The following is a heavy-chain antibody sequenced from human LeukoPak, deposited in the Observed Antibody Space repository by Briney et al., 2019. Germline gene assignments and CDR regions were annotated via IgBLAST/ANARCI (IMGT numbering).Heavy chain of an antibody. J-gene: IGHJ4*02. D-gene: IGHD6-19*01. CDR1: GYSFSGSD. Sequence: PGRSLRLSCAASGYSFSGSDIHWVRQAPGKGLEWVAFTSHDGGSTYYADFVEGRFTISRDIYKSTVYLQMNSLRAEDTAVYYCAKATGGWPRYFDYWGQGTLVTV. V-gene: IGHV3-30*18. CDR2: TSHDGGST. CDR3: AKATGGWPRYFDY.